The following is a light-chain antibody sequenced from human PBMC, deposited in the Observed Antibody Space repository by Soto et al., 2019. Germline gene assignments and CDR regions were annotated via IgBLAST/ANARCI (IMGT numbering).Light chain of an antibody. CDR3: DLQIYESRT. V-gene: IGKV1-5*03. CDR1: QSISRW. J-gene: IGKJ4*02. Sequence: GDGDIIGRRVSQSISRWLAWYQQKPGKAPKLLIYKASTLESGVPSRFSGSGSVTEMTLTVYELDLEDLPTYYCDLQIYESRTFGAGTKLEIK. CDR2: KAS.